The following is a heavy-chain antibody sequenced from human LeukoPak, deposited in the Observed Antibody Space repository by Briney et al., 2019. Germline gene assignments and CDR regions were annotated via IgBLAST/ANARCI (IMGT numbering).Heavy chain of an antibody. CDR2: ISSSSSYT. Sequence: GGSLRLSCAASGFTFSSYSMNWVRQAPGKGLEWVSSISSSSSYTYYADSVKGRFTISRDNAKNSLYLQMNSLRAEDTAVYYCARTYYYYYMDVWGKGTTVTVSS. J-gene: IGHJ6*03. CDR3: ARTYYYYYMDV. V-gene: IGHV3-21*01. CDR1: GFTFSSYS.